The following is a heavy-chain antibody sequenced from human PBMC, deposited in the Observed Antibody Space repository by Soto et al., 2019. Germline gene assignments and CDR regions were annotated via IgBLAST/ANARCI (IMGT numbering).Heavy chain of an antibody. J-gene: IGHJ6*02. CDR1: GFTVSSNY. D-gene: IGHD3-10*01. CDR2: IYSGGSR. CDR3: GRDRRVRGAPEKGMDV. V-gene: IGHV3-53*01. Sequence: PGGYLRLSCAASGFTVSSNYMSWVRQAPGKGLEWVSVIYSGGSRYYADSVKGRFTISRDNYKKTVDLQMKSRRAGDTAVYYYGRDRRVRGAPEKGMDVWGQGTTVTVSS.